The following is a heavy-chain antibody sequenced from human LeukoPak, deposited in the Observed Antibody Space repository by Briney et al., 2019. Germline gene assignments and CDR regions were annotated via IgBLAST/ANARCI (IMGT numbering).Heavy chain of an antibody. V-gene: IGHV1-46*01. Sequence: ASVKVSRKASGYTFTSYYMHWVRQAPGQGLEWVGIINPSGGSTSYAQKFQGRVTMTRDTSTSTVYMELSSLRSEDTAVYYCARDMVLSDYYYDSSGYSDYWGQGTLVTVSS. D-gene: IGHD3-22*01. CDR2: INPSGGST. J-gene: IGHJ4*02. CDR3: ARDMVLSDYYYDSSGYSDY. CDR1: GYTFTSYY.